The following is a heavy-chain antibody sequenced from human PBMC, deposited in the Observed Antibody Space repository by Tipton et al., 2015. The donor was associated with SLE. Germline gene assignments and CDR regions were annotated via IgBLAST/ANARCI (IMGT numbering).Heavy chain of an antibody. V-gene: IGHV4-31*03. CDR3: TRHVVGVASRPGWFDT. Sequence: TLSLTCTVSGVSISTGGHYWSWVRPHPGKGLEFIGYIFHHGSTLYNPSLKSRISMSVASSRKQFSLMLNFVTAADTAFYYCTRHVVGVASRPGWFDTWGQGTLVSVSS. D-gene: IGHD2-15*01. J-gene: IGHJ5*02. CDR1: GVSISTGGHY. CDR2: IFHHGST.